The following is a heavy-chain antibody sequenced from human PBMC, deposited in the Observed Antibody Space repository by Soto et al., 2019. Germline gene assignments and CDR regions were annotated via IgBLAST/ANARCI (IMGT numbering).Heavy chain of an antibody. V-gene: IGHV4-4*07. J-gene: IGHJ4*02. Sequence: SETLSLTCTVSGGSISNYFCNWIRQPAGKGLEWIGRIDNSGSTNYNPSLKSRITTSADTSRNQFSLKLNSVTAADTAVYYCARGGQDFWSGPFDYWGQGALVTVSS. CDR3: ARGGQDFWSGPFDY. D-gene: IGHD3-3*01. CDR2: IDNSGST. CDR1: GGSISNYF.